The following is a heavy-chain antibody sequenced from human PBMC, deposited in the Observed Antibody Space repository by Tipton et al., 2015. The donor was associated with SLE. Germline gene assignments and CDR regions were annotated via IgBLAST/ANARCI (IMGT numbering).Heavy chain of an antibody. Sequence: TLSLTCAVYGGSLSGYYWSWIRQPPGKGLEWIGEINHSGSTNYNPSLKSRVTISVDTSKNQFSLKLSSVTAADTAVYYCARGHTAMVGSLYYYGMDVWGQGPTVTVSS. CDR1: GGSLSGYY. V-gene: IGHV4-34*01. CDR3: ARGHTAMVGSLYYYGMDV. J-gene: IGHJ6*02. D-gene: IGHD5-18*01. CDR2: INHSGST.